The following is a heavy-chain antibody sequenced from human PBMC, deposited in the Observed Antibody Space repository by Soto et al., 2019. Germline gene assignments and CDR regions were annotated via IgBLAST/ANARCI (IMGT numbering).Heavy chain of an antibody. D-gene: IGHD2-21*01. CDR1: GGSISSTHS. J-gene: IGHJ4*02. CDR2: IYPSGST. Sequence: QVQLQESGPRLVRPSETLSLTCAVSGGSISSTHSWSWVRQPPGKGLEWIAEIYPSGSTNYNPSLKSRATISVDKSKNQFSLKLNSVTAADTAVYFCARAVALPGLFYFDFWGQGTLVTVSS. V-gene: IGHV4-4*02. CDR3: ARAVALPGLFYFDF.